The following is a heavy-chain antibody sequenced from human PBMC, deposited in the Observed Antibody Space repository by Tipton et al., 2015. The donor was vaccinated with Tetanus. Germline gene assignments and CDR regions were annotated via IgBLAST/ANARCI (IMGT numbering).Heavy chain of an antibody. J-gene: IGHJ6*02. V-gene: IGHV1-2*02. Sequence: QVQLVQSGAEVMKPGASVKVSCKASGYTFTGYYIYWVRQAPGQGLEWMGWIDPNSGGTVYAQKFQGRVTMTRDTSISTAYMELRSLRSDDTAVYYCARDRGDYIYYGMDVWGPGTTVTVS. CDR3: ARDRGDYIYYGMDV. CDR2: IDPNSGGT. CDR1: GYTFTGYY. D-gene: IGHD3-22*01.